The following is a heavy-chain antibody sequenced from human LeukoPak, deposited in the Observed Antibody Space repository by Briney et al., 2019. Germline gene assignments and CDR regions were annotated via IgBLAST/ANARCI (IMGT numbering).Heavy chain of an antibody. CDR2: ISYDGSNK. V-gene: IGHV3-30-3*01. CDR1: GFTFSSYA. D-gene: IGHD3-22*01. CDR3: AREISITMIVVDPI. J-gene: IGHJ4*02. Sequence: GRSLRLSCAASGFTFSSYAMHWVRQAPGKGLGWVAVISYDGSNKYYADSVKGRFTISRDNSKNTLYLQMNSLRVEDTAMYYCAREISITMIVVDPIWGQGTLVTVSS.